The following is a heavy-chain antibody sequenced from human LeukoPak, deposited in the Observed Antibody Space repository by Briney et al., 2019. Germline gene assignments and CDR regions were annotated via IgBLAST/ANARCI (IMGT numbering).Heavy chain of an antibody. CDR1: GGSISSSSYY. Sequence: PSETLSLTCTVSGGSISSSSYYWGWIRQPPGKGLEWIGSIYYSGSTYYNPSLKSRVTISVDTSKNQFSLKLSSVTAADTAVYYCAAGASGWYLGPLDYWGQGTLVTVSS. D-gene: IGHD6-19*01. J-gene: IGHJ4*02. CDR2: IYYSGST. V-gene: IGHV4-39*01. CDR3: AAGASGWYLGPLDY.